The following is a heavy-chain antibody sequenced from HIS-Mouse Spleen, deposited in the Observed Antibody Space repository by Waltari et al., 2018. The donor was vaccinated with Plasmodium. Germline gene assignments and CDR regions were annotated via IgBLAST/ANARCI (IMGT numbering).Heavy chain of an antibody. V-gene: IGHV2-70*15. CDR2: IDWDDDK. CDR3: ARHKKRGQLVRGYFDY. CDR1: GFSLSTSGMC. D-gene: IGHD6-6*01. J-gene: IGHJ4*02. Sequence: QVTLRESGPALVKPTQTLTLTCTFSGFSLSTSGMCVSWIRQPPGKALEWLARIDWDDDKNYSTSLKTRLTISKDTSKNQVVLTMPNMDPVDTATYYCARHKKRGQLVRGYFDYWGQGTLVTVSS.